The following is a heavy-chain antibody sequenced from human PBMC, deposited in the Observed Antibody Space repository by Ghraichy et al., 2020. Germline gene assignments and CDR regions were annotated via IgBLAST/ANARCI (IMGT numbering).Heavy chain of an antibody. CDR1: GFTFSSYW. D-gene: IGHD6-19*01. Sequence: GGSLRLSCAASGFTFSSYWMHWVRQAPGKGLVWVSHINSDGTSTSYADSVKGRFTISRDNAQNTLFLQMNSLRAEDTAVYYCAVDPRYSSGGPVGYFDYWGQGTLVTVSS. V-gene: IGHV3-74*01. CDR3: AVDPRYSSGGPVGYFDY. J-gene: IGHJ4*02. CDR2: INSDGTST.